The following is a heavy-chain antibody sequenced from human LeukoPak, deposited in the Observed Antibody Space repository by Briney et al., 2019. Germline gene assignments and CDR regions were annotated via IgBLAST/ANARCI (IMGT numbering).Heavy chain of an antibody. D-gene: IGHD1-26*01. J-gene: IGHJ4*02. CDR3: ARIRWELLDIDY. CDR1: GFTFSSYG. Sequence: GGSLRLSCAASGFTFSSYGMHWVRQAPGKGLEWVADIWYDGSNKYYADSVKGRFTISRDNSKNTLYLQMNSLRAEDTAVYYCARIRWELLDIDYWGQGTLVTVSS. CDR2: IWYDGSNK. V-gene: IGHV3-33*01.